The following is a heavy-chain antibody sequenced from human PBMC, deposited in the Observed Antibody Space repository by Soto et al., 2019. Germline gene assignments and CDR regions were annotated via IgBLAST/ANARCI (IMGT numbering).Heavy chain of an antibody. Sequence: QVQLVESGGGVVQPGTSLRLSCAASGFTFRSHGMHWVRQVPGKGLEWVAAISNEGRSKYYADSVKGRFSISKDNSENTMYLQINSLRVEDTAMSSCANQYEFGGLEDYWGYGTLVTVSS. D-gene: IGHD3-3*01. CDR3: ANQYEFGGLEDY. J-gene: IGHJ4*01. CDR1: GFTFRSHG. V-gene: IGHV3-30*18. CDR2: ISNEGRSK.